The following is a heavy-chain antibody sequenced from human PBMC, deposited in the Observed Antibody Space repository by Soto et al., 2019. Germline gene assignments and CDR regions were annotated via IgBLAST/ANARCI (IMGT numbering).Heavy chain of an antibody. CDR1: GFTFNSHT. CDR3: ARGYDVVRVPVAIRVGYFDH. D-gene: IGHD3-16*01. CDR2: ISATGSDI. V-gene: IGHV3-21*01. J-gene: IGHJ4*02. Sequence: EVDLVESGGGLAKPGGALRLSRTDSGFTFNSHTMNWVRQAPGKGLEWVSSISATGSDIYYGDSVMGRFTISRDNAKNSLYLQLNNLRVEDTAVYYCARGYDVVRVPVAIRVGYFDHWGQGTVVTVSS.